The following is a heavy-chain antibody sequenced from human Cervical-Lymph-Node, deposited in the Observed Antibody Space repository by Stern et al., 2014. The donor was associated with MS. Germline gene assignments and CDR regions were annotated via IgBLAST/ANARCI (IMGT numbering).Heavy chain of an antibody. V-gene: IGHV1-2*06. Sequence: VQLVESGGEVDKPGASVKVSCKASGYTFTAYYLHWVRQAPGQGLEWVGLICPNSGDTRYAPKVEGRVTMTSDNSTHTAYMGLSRLTSDDAAVYFCAKGGSAGYEDNLEIWGQGTMVTVSS. J-gene: IGHJ3*02. CDR1: GYTFTAYY. CDR3: AKGGSAGYEDNLEI. CDR2: ICPNSGDT. D-gene: IGHD6-25*01.